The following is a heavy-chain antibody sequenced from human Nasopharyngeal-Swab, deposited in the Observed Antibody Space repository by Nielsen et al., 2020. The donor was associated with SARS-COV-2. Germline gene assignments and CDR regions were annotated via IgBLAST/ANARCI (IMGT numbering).Heavy chain of an antibody. Sequence: GGSLRLSCAASGFTFSDYYMSWIRQAPGKGLEWVSYISSGSSYTNYADSVKGRFTISRDNAKNSLYLQMNSPRAEDAAVYYCARDSAAAGTVFDYWGQGTLVTVSS. CDR3: ARDSAAAGTVFDY. V-gene: IGHV3-11*06. CDR2: ISSGSSYT. CDR1: GFTFSDYY. D-gene: IGHD6-13*01. J-gene: IGHJ4*02.